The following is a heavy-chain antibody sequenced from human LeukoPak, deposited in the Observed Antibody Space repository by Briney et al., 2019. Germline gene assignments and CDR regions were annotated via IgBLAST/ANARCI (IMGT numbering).Heavy chain of an antibody. J-gene: IGHJ4*02. CDR2: IYHSGST. D-gene: IGHD3-22*01. CDR1: DGSISSGGYS. V-gene: IGHV4-30-2*01. Sequence: SETLSLTCAVSDGSISSGGYSWSWIRQPPGKGLEWIGYIYHSGSTYYNPSLKSRVTISVDRSKNQFSLKLSSVTAADTAVYYCARHTPQHYYDSSGLFDYWGQGTLVTVSS. CDR3: ARHTPQHYYDSSGLFDY.